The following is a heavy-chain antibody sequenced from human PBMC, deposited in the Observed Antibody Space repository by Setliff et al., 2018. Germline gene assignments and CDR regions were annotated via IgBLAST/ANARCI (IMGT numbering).Heavy chain of an antibody. D-gene: IGHD6-13*01. J-gene: IGHJ4*02. Sequence: PSETLSLTCAVYGGSFSGYYWSWLRQPPGKGLEYIGFTYYSGDTHYNPSLKSRVTISGDTSKNQFSLKLISVTAADTAVYYCARGGRISYRPSSSWYILDYWGQGALVTVSS. CDR1: GGSFSGYY. CDR3: ARGGRISYRPSSSWYILDY. CDR2: TYYSGDT. V-gene: IGHV4-59*12.